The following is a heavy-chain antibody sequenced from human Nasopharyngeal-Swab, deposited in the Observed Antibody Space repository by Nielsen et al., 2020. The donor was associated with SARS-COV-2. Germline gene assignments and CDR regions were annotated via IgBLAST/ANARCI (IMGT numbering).Heavy chain of an antibody. Sequence: ASVKVSCKVSGYTLTELSMHWVRQAPGKGLEWMGGFDLEDGETIYAQKFQGGVTMTEDTSTDTAYMELSSLRSEDTAVYYCATASPIVGADNWFDPWGQGTLVTVSS. CDR2: FDLEDGET. CDR3: ATASPIVGADNWFDP. CDR1: GYTLTELS. J-gene: IGHJ5*02. V-gene: IGHV1-24*01. D-gene: IGHD1-26*01.